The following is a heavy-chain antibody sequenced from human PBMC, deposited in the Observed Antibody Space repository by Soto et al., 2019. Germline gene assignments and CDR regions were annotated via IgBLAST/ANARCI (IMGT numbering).Heavy chain of an antibody. CDR3: ARRGSGSYSDY. Sequence: SETLSLTCTVSGGSISSSSYYWGWIRQPPGKGLEWIGSIYYSGSTYYNQSLKSRVTISVDTSKNQFSLKLSSVTAADTAVYYCARRGSGSYSDYWGQGTLVTVS. CDR1: GGSISSSSYY. J-gene: IGHJ4*02. V-gene: IGHV4-39*01. D-gene: IGHD3-10*01. CDR2: IYYSGST.